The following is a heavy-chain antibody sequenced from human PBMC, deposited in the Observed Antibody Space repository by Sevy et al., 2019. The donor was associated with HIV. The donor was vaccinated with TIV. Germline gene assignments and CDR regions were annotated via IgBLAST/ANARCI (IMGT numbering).Heavy chain of an antibody. D-gene: IGHD2-8*01. CDR1: GFTFSSYA. CDR3: ARSRYCTNGVCYLYYYYGMDV. CDR2: ISYDGSNK. V-gene: IGHV3-30-3*01. J-gene: IGHJ6*02. Sequence: GGSLRLSCAASGFTFSSYAMHWVRQAPGKGLEWVAVISYDGSNKYYADSVKGRFTISRDNSKNTLYLQINSLRAEDTAVYYCARSRYCTNGVCYLYYYYGMDVWGQGTTVTVSS.